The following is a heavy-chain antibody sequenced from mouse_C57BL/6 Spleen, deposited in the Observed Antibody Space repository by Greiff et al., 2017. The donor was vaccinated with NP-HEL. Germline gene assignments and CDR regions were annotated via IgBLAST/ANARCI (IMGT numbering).Heavy chain of an antibody. CDR2: IRNKANNHAT. CDR3: NSIEYYGSSQGDYFDY. J-gene: IGHJ2*01. D-gene: IGHD1-1*01. Sequence: EVKLEESGGGLVQPGGSMKLSCAASGFTFSDAWMDWVRQSPEKGLEWVAEIRNKANNHATYYAESVKGRFTISRDDSKSSVYLQMNSLGAEDTGIYYCNSIEYYGSSQGDYFDYWGQGTTLTVSS. V-gene: IGHV6-6*01. CDR1: GFTFSDAW.